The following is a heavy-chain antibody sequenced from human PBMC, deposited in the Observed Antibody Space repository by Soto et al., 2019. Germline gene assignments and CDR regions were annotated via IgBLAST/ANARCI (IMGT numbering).Heavy chain of an antibody. CDR2: IYYSGST. V-gene: IGHV4-61*01. CDR3: ARRYGGNFDY. Sequence: PSETLSLTCTVSGGSISSNYYYWSWIRQPPGKGLEWIGYIYYSGSTNYNPSLKSRVTISVDTSKNQFSLKVSSVTAADTAVYYCARRYGGNFDYWGQGTLVTVSS. J-gene: IGHJ4*02. CDR1: GGSISSNYYY. D-gene: IGHD1-26*01.